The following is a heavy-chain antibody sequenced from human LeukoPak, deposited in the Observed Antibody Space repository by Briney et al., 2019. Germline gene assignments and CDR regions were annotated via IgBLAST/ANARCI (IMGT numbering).Heavy chain of an antibody. CDR3: AKDIQLST. D-gene: IGHD5-24*01. CDR2: ISYDGSNK. CDR1: GFTFSSYG. Sequence: GRSLRLSCAASGFTFSSYGMHWVRQAPGKGLEWVAVISYDGSNKYYADSVKGRFTISRDNSKNTLSLQMNSLRVEDTAIYYCAKDIQLSTWGLGTMATVSS. J-gene: IGHJ3*01. V-gene: IGHV3-30*18.